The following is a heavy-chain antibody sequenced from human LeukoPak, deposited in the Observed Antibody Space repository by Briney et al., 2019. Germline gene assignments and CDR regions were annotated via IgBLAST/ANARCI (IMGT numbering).Heavy chain of an antibody. CDR1: GGTFSSYA. CDR3: ARTPHGPRPKLVEFDP. J-gene: IGHJ5*02. V-gene: IGHV1-69*05. CDR2: IIPIFGTA. Sequence: ASVKVSCKASGGTFSSYAISWVRQAPGQGLEWMGGIIPIFGTANYAQKFQGRVTITTDESTSTAYVELSSLRSEDTAAYYCARTPHGPRPKLVEFDPWGQGTLVTVSS. D-gene: IGHD1-1*01.